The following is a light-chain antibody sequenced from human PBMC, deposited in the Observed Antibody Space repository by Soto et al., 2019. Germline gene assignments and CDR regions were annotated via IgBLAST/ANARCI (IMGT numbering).Light chain of an antibody. CDR2: DVS. J-gene: IGLJ3*02. Sequence: QSALTQPASVSGSPGQSITISCTGTSSDVGGYNYVSWYQQHPGKAPKLMIYDVSNRPSGVSNRFSGSKSGNTASLTISGLQAEDEADYYCSSYTGSSTGVFGGGTKVTVL. V-gene: IGLV2-14*01. CDR3: SSYTGSSTGV. CDR1: SSDVGGYNY.